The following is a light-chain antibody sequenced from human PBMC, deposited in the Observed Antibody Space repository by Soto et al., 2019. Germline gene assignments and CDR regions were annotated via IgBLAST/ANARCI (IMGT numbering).Light chain of an antibody. J-gene: IGLJ1*01. V-gene: IGLV2-11*01. CDR1: SSDVGGYNY. CDR2: DVT. CDR3: SSFAGKDTFGV. Sequence: SALTQPRSVSGSPGQSVTISCTGTSSDVGGYNYVSWYQQYPGKAPKLMIYDVTKRSAGVPDRFSGSKSGNTASLTISVPQNEDGVDYYSSSFAGKDTFGVFGGGTQVTV.